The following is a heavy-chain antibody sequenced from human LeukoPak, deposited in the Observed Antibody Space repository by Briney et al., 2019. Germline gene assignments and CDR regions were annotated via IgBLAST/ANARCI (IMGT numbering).Heavy chain of an antibody. V-gene: IGHV3-30*04. CDR1: GFTFNSYA. CDR2: ISYDGSNK. D-gene: IGHD3-10*01. J-gene: IGHJ4*02. CDR3: ARIAMVRGVIDDY. Sequence: GGSLRLSCAASGFTFNSYAMHWVRQAPGKGLEWVAVISYDGSNKYYADSVKGRFTISRDNSKNTLYLQMNSLRAEDTAVYYCARIAMVRGVIDDYWGQGTLVTVSS.